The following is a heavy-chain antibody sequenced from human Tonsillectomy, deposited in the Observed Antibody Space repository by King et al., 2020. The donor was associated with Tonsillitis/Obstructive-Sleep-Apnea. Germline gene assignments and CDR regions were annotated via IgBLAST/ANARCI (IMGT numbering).Heavy chain of an antibody. Sequence: VQLVESGGGLVKPGGSLRLSCAASGFTFSNAWMSWVRQAPGRGLEWVGHIKSKTDGGTTDYAAHVKGRFTVSRDDSKNTLFLQMNSLKTEDTAVYYCTTDLAPAPYSSGWPFDYWGQGTLVTVSS. CDR3: TTDLAPAPYSSGWPFDY. CDR2: IKSKTDGGTT. D-gene: IGHD6-19*01. CDR1: GFTFSNAW. J-gene: IGHJ4*02. V-gene: IGHV3-15*01.